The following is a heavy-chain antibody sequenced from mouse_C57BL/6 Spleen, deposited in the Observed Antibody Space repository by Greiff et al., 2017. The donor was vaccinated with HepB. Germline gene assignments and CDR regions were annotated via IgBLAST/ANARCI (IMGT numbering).Heavy chain of an antibody. D-gene: IGHD1-1*01. Sequence: EVQLQQSGPELVKPGASVKISCKASGYTFTDYYMNWVKQSHGKSLEWIGDINPNNGGTSYNQKFKGKATLTVDKSSSTAYMELRSLTSEDSAVYYCARKPFYYGSSYDAMDYWGQGTSVTVSS. CDR1: GYTFTDYY. J-gene: IGHJ4*01. CDR3: ARKPFYYGSSYDAMDY. V-gene: IGHV1-26*01. CDR2: INPNNGGT.